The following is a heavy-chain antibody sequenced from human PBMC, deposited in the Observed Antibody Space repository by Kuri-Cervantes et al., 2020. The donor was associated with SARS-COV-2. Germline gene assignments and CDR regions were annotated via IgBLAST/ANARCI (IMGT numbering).Heavy chain of an antibody. V-gene: IGHV1-69*05. CDR1: GGTFSSYA. CDR2: IIPIFGTA. Sequence: SVKVSCKASGGTFSSYAISWVRQAPGQGLEWMGGIIPIFGTANYAQKFRGRVTITTDESTSTAYVELSSLRSEDTAVYYCARERASGWAGDFDYWGQGTLVTVSS. CDR3: ARERASGWAGDFDY. J-gene: IGHJ4*02. D-gene: IGHD1-26*01.